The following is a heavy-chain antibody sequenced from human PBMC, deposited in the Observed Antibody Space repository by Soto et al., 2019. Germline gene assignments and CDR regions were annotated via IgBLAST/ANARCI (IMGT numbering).Heavy chain of an antibody. CDR3: ARDSQEAAAGID. Sequence: SETLSLTCTVSGGSISSYYWSWIRQPPGKGLEWIGYIYYSGSTNYNPSLKSRVTISVDTSKIQFSLKLSSVTAADTAVYYCARDSQEAAAGIDWGQGPLVTVSS. CDR2: IYYSGST. CDR1: GGSISSYY. V-gene: IGHV4-59*01. J-gene: IGHJ4*02. D-gene: IGHD6-13*01.